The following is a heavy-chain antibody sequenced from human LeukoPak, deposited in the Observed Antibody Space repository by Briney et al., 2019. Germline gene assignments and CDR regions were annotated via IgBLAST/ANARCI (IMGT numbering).Heavy chain of an antibody. J-gene: IGHJ4*02. CDR2: ISTSGSGT. D-gene: IGHD3-22*01. V-gene: IGHV3-48*03. CDR1: GFIFSRYE. Sequence: GGSLRLSCVASGFIFSRYEMNWVRQAPGKGLEWVSYISTSGSGTYYADSVKGRFTISRDNAKNSLYLQMNSLRAEDTAVYYCARRGFYDTSGYLFDYWGQGTLATVSS. CDR3: ARRGFYDTSGYLFDY.